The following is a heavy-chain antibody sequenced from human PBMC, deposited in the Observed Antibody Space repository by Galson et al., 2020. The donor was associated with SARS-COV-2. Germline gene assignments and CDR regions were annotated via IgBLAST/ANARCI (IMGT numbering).Heavy chain of an antibody. D-gene: IGHD3-3*01. CDR2: ISGGGGRT. Sequence: VMAWVRQSPGKGLEWVSTISGGGGRTYYAGSVRGRFTISRDNSRNTLDLQMHSLRAEDSAVYYCAKGMHNWSDDVFDVWGQGTVVTVSS. J-gene: IGHJ3*01. CDR1: V. V-gene: IGHV3-23*01. CDR3: AKGMHNWSDDVFDV.